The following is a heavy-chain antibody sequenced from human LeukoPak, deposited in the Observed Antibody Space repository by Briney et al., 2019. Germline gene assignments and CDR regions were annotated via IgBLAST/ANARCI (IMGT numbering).Heavy chain of an antibody. J-gene: IGHJ4*02. CDR2: MHTSGST. D-gene: IGHD1-26*01. CDR1: GVSISSYY. V-gene: IGHV4-4*07. Sequence: SETLSLTCTVSGVSISSYYCNWIRQPAGKRLEWIGRMHTSGSTNYNPSLKSRPTMAVDTSKNQFSLKLSSVTAADTAVYYCARDPWGSGSYFDYWGQGTLVTVSS. CDR3: ARDPWGSGSYFDY.